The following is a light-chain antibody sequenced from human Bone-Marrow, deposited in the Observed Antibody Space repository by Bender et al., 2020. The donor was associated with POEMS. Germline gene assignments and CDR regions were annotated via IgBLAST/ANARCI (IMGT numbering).Light chain of an antibody. J-gene: IGLJ3*02. V-gene: IGLV3-21*02. CDR2: DDT. CDR1: DIGSKS. Sequence: SYVLTQAPSLSVAPGQTAKITCGGSDIGSKSVHWYQQKPGQAPVLVVYDDTDRPSGIPDRLSGSNTGNSATLTVSRVEVGDEADYYCQVWDSDTDNRGVFGGGTKLTV. CDR3: QVWDSDTDNRGV.